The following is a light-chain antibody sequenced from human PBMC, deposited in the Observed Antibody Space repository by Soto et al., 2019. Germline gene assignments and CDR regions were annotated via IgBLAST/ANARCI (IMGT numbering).Light chain of an antibody. V-gene: IGLV2-14*03. CDR1: SSDVGGYNY. J-gene: IGLJ1*01. CDR2: DVS. Sequence: QSVLTQPASVSGSPGQSITISCTGISSDVGGYNYVSWYQQLPGKAPKLIIYDVSNRPSGVSNRFSASKSANAASLTISGLQAEDEADYYCSSYTSSSTLYGFGTGTKVTVL. CDR3: SSYTSSSTLYG.